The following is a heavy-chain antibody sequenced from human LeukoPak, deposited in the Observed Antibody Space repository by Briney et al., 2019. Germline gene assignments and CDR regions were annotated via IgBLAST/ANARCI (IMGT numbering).Heavy chain of an antibody. CDR2: IYSDGST. Sequence: GGSLRLSCAASGFTVSSNYMSWVRQAPGKELEWVSEIYSDGSTYYAASVKGRFSISRHNSKNTVYLQMNSLRAEDTAVYYCARELREHGVFDIWGQGTMVTVSS. CDR1: GFTVSSNY. V-gene: IGHV3-53*01. J-gene: IGHJ3*02. D-gene: IGHD1-26*01. CDR3: ARELREHGVFDI.